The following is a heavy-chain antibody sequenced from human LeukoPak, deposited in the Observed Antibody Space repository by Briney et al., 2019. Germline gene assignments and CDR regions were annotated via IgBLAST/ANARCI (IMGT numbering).Heavy chain of an antibody. CDR3: AKDLAGSGSYSFDY. D-gene: IGHD1-26*01. CDR1: GFNFSNYA. V-gene: IGHV3-23*01. CDR2: NSGSGWRT. Sequence: GGSLRLSCSASGFNFSNYAMNWVRQAPGRGLEWVSANSGSGWRTYYAHSVERRFTIYRHNYENTLSPPMNTLRAEDTAVLYCAKDLAGSGSYSFDYWGQGTLVTVSS. J-gene: IGHJ4*02.